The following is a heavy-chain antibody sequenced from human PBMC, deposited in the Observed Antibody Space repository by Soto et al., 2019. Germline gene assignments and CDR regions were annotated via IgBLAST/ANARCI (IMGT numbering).Heavy chain of an antibody. Sequence: SDTLSLTCTVSGGSISSSTYYWGWIRQPPGKGLEWIGSIYYSGSTYYNPSLKSRVTISVDTSKNQFSLKLSSVTAADTAVYYCANRIAAAGFYYYYYGMDVWGQGTTVS. D-gene: IGHD6-13*01. CDR2: IYYSGST. CDR1: GGSISSSTYY. V-gene: IGHV4-39*01. CDR3: ANRIAAAGFYYYYYGMDV. J-gene: IGHJ6*02.